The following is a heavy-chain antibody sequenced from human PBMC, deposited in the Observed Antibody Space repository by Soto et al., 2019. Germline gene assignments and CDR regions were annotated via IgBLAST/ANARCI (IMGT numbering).Heavy chain of an antibody. CDR1: GYSFTSYW. V-gene: IGHV5-51*01. D-gene: IGHD4-17*01. CDR3: ARPGTAFGERDYFDY. CDR2: IYPGDSDT. J-gene: IGHJ4*02. Sequence: EVQLMQSGAEVKKPGESLKISCKGSGYSFTSYWIGWVRQMPGKGLEWMGIIYPGDSDTRYSPSFQGQVTISADKSISTAYLQWSSLKASDTAMYYCARPGTAFGERDYFDYWGQGTLVTVSS.